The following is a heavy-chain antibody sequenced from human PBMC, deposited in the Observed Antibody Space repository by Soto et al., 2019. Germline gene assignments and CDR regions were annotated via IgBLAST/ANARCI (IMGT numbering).Heavy chain of an antibody. CDR1: GYTFTSYG. Sequence: ASVKVSCKASGYTFTSYGISWVRQAPGQGLEWMGWISAYNGNTNYAQKLQGRVTMTTDTSASTAYMELRSLRSDDTAVYYCAATYYDILTGYYYFDYWGQGTLVTVSS. CDR3: AATYYDILTGYYYFDY. J-gene: IGHJ4*02. D-gene: IGHD3-9*01. V-gene: IGHV1-18*01. CDR2: ISAYNGNT.